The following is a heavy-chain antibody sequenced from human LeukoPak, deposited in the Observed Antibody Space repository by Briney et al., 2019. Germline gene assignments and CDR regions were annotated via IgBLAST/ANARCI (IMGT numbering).Heavy chain of an antibody. Sequence: GGSLRLSCVASGFSFTYWMSWVRQAPGKGLEWVANIKEDGSEKYYVDSVKGRFTMSRDNAKNSVYLQMNRLRVEDTAVYYCARDKGSSWWNYYYYGWTSGAKGPRSPSP. J-gene: IGHJ6*02. D-gene: IGHD6-13*01. CDR3: ARDKGSSWWNYYYYGWTS. CDR1: GFSFTYW. CDR2: IKEDGSEK. V-gene: IGHV3-7*01.